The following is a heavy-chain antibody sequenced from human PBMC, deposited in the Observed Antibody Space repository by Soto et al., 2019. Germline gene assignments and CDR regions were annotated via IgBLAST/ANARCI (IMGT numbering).Heavy chain of an antibody. CDR2: IYTSGST. J-gene: IGHJ4*02. Sequence: SETLSLTCTVSGGSISNYHWTWIRQPAGKGLEWIGRIYTSGSTNYNPSLKSRVTMSVDTSKRQFSLELSSVTAADTAIYYCASRYCSSTACYGYLEYWGQGTLVTVSS. V-gene: IGHV4-4*07. CDR1: GGSISNYH. CDR3: ASRYCSSTACYGYLEY. D-gene: IGHD2-2*01.